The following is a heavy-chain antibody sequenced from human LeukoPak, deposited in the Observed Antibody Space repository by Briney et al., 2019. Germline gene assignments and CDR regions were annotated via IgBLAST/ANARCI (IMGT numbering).Heavy chain of an antibody. CDR2: ISNSGTTI. V-gene: IGHV3-11*01. CDR3: ARDRSGEPYRYDSSGYQP. CDR1: GFTFSDYY. Sequence: PGGSLRLSCAASGFTFSDYYMSWIRQAPGKGLEWVSYISNSGTTIYYADSVQGRFSISRDNAKNSLYLQMNSLRAEDTALYYCARDRSGEPYRYDSSGYQPWGQGTLVTVSS. D-gene: IGHD3-22*01. J-gene: IGHJ5*02.